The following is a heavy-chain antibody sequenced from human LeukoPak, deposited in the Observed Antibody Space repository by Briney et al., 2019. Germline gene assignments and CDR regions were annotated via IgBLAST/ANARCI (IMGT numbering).Heavy chain of an antibody. CDR2: ISSSSSTI. Sequence: GGSLRLSCAASGFTFSSYAMSWVRQAPGKGLEWVSYISSSSSTIYYADSVKGRFTISRDNAKNSLYLKMDSLRAEDTAVYYCARETPTEEFDYWGQGTLVTVSS. CDR1: GFTFSSYA. J-gene: IGHJ4*02. V-gene: IGHV3-48*01. D-gene: IGHD4-17*01. CDR3: ARETPTEEFDY.